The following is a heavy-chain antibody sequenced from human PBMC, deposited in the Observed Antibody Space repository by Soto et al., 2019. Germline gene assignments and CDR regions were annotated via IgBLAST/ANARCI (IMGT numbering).Heavy chain of an antibody. J-gene: IGHJ4*02. CDR1: GFIFSNYF. D-gene: IGHD5-12*01. Sequence: EVQMVESGGGLVQPGGSLRLSCAASGFIFSNYFMSWVRQAPGKGLEWVANIKQDGSAKYYVDSVKGRFTISRDNAKNSLFLQMDSLRAEDTAIYYCASDRDSNCYAYHDNWGQGTLVTVSS. V-gene: IGHV3-7*03. CDR2: IKQDGSAK. CDR3: ASDRDSNCYAYHDN.